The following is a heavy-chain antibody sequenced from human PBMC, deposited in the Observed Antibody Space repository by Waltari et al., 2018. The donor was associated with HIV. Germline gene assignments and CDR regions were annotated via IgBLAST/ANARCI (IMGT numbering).Heavy chain of an antibody. Sequence: EVQLVESGGGLVKLVESLRLSCAASGFTLTNAWMSWVRQAPGKGLEWFGRIKSEDDGGTTDYAAPVKGRFTISRDDSKNALYLQMNSLKTEDTALYYCTSTGGGITDYWGQGTLVTVSS. CDR2: IKSEDDGGTT. CDR3: TSTGGGITDY. D-gene: IGHD2-15*01. V-gene: IGHV3-15*01. CDR1: GFTLTNAW. J-gene: IGHJ4*02.